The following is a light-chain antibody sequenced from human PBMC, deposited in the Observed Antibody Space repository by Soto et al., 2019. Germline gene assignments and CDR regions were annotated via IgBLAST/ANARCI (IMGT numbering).Light chain of an antibody. J-gene: IGKJ5*01. Sequence: EIVMTQSPATLSVSPGERATLSCRASQTVTRNYLAWHQQKPGQTPRLLVYGASSRATGIPDRFSGSGSGTDFTLTISRLEPEDFAVYYCQQHGSSPITFGQGTRLENK. CDR2: GAS. V-gene: IGKV3-20*01. CDR1: QTVTRNY. CDR3: QQHGSSPIT.